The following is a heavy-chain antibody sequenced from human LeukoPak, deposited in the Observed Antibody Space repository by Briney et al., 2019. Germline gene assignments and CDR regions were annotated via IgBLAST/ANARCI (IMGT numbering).Heavy chain of an antibody. D-gene: IGHD3-16*01. CDR1: GGSFSGFY. J-gene: IGHJ3*01. V-gene: IGHV4-34*01. CDR2: INHSGSV. Sequence: SETLSLTCAVYGGSFSGFYWSWIRQSPGTGLEWIGEINHSGSVNYNPSLKSRVTISVDTSKNQFSLKLSSVTAADTAVYYCARGYSYGLHDAFDLWGQGTMVTVSS. CDR3: ARGYSYGLHDAFDL.